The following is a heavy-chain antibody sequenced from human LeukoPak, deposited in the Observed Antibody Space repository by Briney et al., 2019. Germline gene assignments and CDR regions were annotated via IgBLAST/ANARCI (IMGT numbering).Heavy chain of an antibody. J-gene: IGHJ4*02. CDR2: IYPGDSDT. CDR3: ARQKEYHYYDSSGYGY. V-gene: IGHV5-51*01. D-gene: IGHD3-22*01. CDR1: GYSFTSYW. Sequence: GESLKISCXGSGYSFTSYWIGWVRQMPGKGLEWMGIIYPGDSDTRYCPSFQGQVTITADKSISTAYLQWSSLKASDTAMYYCARQKEYHYYDSSGYGYWGQGTLVTVSS.